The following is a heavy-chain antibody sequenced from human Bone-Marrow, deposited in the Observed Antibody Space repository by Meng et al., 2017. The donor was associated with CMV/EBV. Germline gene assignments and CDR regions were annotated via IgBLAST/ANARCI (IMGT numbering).Heavy chain of an antibody. Sequence: QGQLVQSGAEGKKPGASVTVSCNASGYTFTSYVLTWVRQAPGQGLEWIGCISAYNGNTKYAQNLQGRVTMTTDTSTSTAYMELRSLRSDDTAVYYCAWGSETYYFDYWGQGTLVTVSS. V-gene: IGHV1-18*01. CDR2: ISAYNGNT. CDR1: GYTFTSYV. CDR3: AWGSETYYFDY. J-gene: IGHJ4*02. D-gene: IGHD3-16*01.